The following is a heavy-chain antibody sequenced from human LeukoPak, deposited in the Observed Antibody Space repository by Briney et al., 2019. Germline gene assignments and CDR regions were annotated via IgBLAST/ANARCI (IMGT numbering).Heavy chain of an antibody. CDR3: AREGYSSGDFDY. CDR2: IIPIFGTA. J-gene: IGHJ4*02. D-gene: IGHD6-19*01. Sequence: ASVKVSCKASGGTFSSYAISWVRQAPGQGLEWMGGIIPIFGTANYAQKFQGRVTITADESTSTAYMELSSLRSEDTAVYYCAREGYSSGDFDYWGRGTLVTVSS. V-gene: IGHV1-69*13. CDR1: GGTFSSYA.